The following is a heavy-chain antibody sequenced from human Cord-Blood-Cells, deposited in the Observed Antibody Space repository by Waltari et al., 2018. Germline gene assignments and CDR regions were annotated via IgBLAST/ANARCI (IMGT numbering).Heavy chain of an antibody. D-gene: IGHD7-27*01. J-gene: IGHJ4*02. CDR3: ARDLTGFDY. CDR2: IIPIFGTA. Sequence: QVQLGQSGAEVKKPGSSVMVSCKASGGNFSSYAISWVRQAPGQGLEWMGGIIPIFGTANYAQKFQGRVTITADESTSTAYMELSSLRSEDTAVYYCARDLTGFDYWGQGTLVTVSS. CDR1: GGNFSSYA. V-gene: IGHV1-69*01.